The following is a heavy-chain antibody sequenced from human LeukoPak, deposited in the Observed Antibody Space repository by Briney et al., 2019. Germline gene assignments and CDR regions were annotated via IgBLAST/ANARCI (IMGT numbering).Heavy chain of an antibody. D-gene: IGHD3-10*01. Sequence: SVKVSCKASGGTFSSYAISWVRQAPGQGGEWMGRIIPIFGTANYAQNFQGRVTITTDESTSTACMELSSLRSEDTAVYYCARERGSGDSYYYYYMDVWGKGTTVTVSS. CDR1: GGTFSSYA. CDR2: IIPIFGTA. V-gene: IGHV1-69*05. J-gene: IGHJ6*03. CDR3: ARERGSGDSYYYYYMDV.